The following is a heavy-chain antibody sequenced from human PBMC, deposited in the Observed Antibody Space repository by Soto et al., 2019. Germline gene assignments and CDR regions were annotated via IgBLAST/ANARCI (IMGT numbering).Heavy chain of an antibody. CDR2: IYYSGST. D-gene: IGHD3-22*01. CDR3: ARGPDYYDSSGYSWFDP. V-gene: IGHV4-59*01. J-gene: IGHJ5*02. CDR1: GGSISSYY. Sequence: QVQLQESGPGLVKPSETLSLTCTVSGGSISSYYWSWIRQPPGKGLEWIGYIYYSGSTNYNPSLKSRVTISVDTSKNQFSLKLGSVTAADTAVYYCARGPDYYDSSGYSWFDPWGQGTLVTVSS.